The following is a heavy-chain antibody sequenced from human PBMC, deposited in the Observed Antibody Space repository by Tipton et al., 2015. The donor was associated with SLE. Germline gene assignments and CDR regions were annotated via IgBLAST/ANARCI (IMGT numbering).Heavy chain of an antibody. J-gene: IGHJ4*02. Sequence: SLRLSCAASGFTFSSYAMSWVRQAPGKGLEWVSAISGSGGSTYYADSVKGRFTISRDNSKNTLYLQMNSLRAEDTAVYYCAKTPTNLPSYFDYWGQGTLVTVSS. CDR3: AKTPTNLPSYFDY. CDR1: GFTFSSYA. V-gene: IGHV3-23*01. D-gene: IGHD1-1*01. CDR2: ISGSGGST.